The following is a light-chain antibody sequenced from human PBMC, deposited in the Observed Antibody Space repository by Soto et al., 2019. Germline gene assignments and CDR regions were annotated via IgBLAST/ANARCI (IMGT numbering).Light chain of an antibody. Sequence: EIVLTQSPATLSLSPGERATLSCRASQSVSSYLAWYQQKPGQAPRLLIYDASNRATGISARFSGSGSGTDFTLTISSLEPEDFAVYYCQHRADWPLTFGGGTKGEIK. V-gene: IGKV3-11*01. CDR1: QSVSSY. CDR2: DAS. J-gene: IGKJ4*01. CDR3: QHRADWPLT.